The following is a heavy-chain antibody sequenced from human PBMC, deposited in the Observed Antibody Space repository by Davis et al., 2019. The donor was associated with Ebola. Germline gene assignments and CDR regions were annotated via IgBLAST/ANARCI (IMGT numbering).Heavy chain of an antibody. D-gene: IGHD1-1*01. CDR3: ARLNPNDRGYFDH. CDR1: GGSFSRSY. CDR2: VSHSGTT. Sequence: GSLRLSCTFSGGSFSRSYWSWIRQPPGKGLEWMGYVSHSGTTKYNPSLKTRVAISIDSSTNHFSLNLNSVTAADTAVYYCARLNPNDRGYFDHWGQGILVTVSS. J-gene: IGHJ4*02. V-gene: IGHV4-59*01.